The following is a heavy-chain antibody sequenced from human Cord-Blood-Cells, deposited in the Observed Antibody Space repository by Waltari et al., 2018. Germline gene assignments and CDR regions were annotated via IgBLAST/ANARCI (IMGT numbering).Heavy chain of an antibody. CDR3: AKGEANWDAFDI. J-gene: IGHJ3*02. CDR2: SRWNSGSI. Sequence: EVQLVESGGGLVQPGRSLRLSCAASGFTFDDYAMHWVRQAPGKGLEWVSGSRWNSGSIGYADSGKGRFTISRDNAKNSLYLQMNSLRAEDTALYYCAKGEANWDAFDIWGQGTMVTVSS. V-gene: IGHV3-9*01. CDR1: GFTFDDYA. D-gene: IGHD7-27*01.